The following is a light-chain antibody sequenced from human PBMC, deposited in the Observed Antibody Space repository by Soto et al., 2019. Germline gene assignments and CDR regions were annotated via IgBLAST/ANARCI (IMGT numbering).Light chain of an antibody. V-gene: IGKV3-20*01. Sequence: EIVLTQSPGTLSLSPGERATLSCRASQSVSNNYLAWYQQKPGQAPRLLTYGASNRATGIPDRFSGSGPGTDFTLTISRLEPEDFAVYYCQQYGSSGTFGQGTKVDIK. CDR2: GAS. CDR1: QSVSNNY. J-gene: IGKJ1*01. CDR3: QQYGSSGT.